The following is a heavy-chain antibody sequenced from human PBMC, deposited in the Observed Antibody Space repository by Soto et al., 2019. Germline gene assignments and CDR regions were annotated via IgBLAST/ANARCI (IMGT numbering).Heavy chain of an antibody. J-gene: IGHJ6*02. CDR1: GGSIGSYY. CDR2: VYYSDGT. D-gene: IGHD6-13*01. Sequence: SETLSLTCTVTGGSIGSYYWSWIRQSPGRGLEWIGCVYYSDGTNYNPSLKSRATMSMDKSNNQFSLRLRSVTAADTAVYYCARTESSSWSFFYYGMDVWGQGTTVTVSS. CDR3: ARTESSSWSFFYYGMDV. V-gene: IGHV4-59*01.